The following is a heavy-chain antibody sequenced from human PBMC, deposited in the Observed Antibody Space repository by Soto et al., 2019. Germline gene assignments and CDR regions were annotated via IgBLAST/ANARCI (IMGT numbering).Heavy chain of an antibody. J-gene: IGHJ6*02. CDR1: GGSIGSYY. CDR2: VYYSDGT. D-gene: IGHD6-13*01. Sequence: SETLSLTCTVTGGSIGSYYWSWIRQSPGRGLEWIGCVYYSDGTNYNPSLKSRATMSMDKSNNQFSLRLRSVTAADTAVYYCARTESSSWSFFYYGMDVWGQGTTVTVSS. CDR3: ARTESSSWSFFYYGMDV. V-gene: IGHV4-59*01.